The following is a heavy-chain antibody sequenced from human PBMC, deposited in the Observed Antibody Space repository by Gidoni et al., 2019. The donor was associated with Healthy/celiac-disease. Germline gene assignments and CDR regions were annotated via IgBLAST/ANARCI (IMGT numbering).Heavy chain of an antibody. CDR1: GFSLSTSGMC. CDR2: IDWDDEK. J-gene: IGHJ4*02. V-gene: IGHV2-70*15. Sequence: QVTLRASGPALVKPTQTLTLTCPFSGFSLSTSGMCVSWIRQPPGKALEWLARIDWDDEKYYSTSLKTRLNISKDTSKNQVVLTMTNMEPVDTATYYCARIDLSGSYYFDYWGQGTLVTVSS. D-gene: IGHD6-6*01. CDR3: ARIDLSGSYYFDY.